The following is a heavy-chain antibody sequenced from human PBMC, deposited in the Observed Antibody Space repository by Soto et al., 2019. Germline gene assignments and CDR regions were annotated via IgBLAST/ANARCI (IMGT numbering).Heavy chain of an antibody. J-gene: IGHJ4*02. CDR2: IYWDDAK. Sequence: QITLKESGPTLVKPTETLTLTCTFSGFSLSTSRVGVGWIRRPPGKALELLARIYWDDAKRYSPSLENRLTTTNDTSKHHVVLTMTNVEPVDPGTYYCVSRSLTGTYFDSWGEGILVTVSS. CDR1: GFSLSTSRVG. CDR3: VSRSLTGTYFDS. V-gene: IGHV2-5*04. D-gene: IGHD1-1*01.